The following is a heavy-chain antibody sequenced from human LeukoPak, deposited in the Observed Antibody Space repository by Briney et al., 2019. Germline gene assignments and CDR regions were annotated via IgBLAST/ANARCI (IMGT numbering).Heavy chain of an antibody. CDR2: ISAYNGNT. D-gene: IGHD3-9*01. J-gene: IGHJ4*02. CDR3: ARSPHILTGENFDY. Sequence: GASVKVSCKASGYTFTSYGISWVRQAPGQGLEWMGWISAYNGNTNYAQKFQGRVTMTRDTSINTAYLELTRLRSDDTAVYYCARSPHILTGENFDYWGQGTLVTVSS. V-gene: IGHV1-18*01. CDR1: GYTFTSYG.